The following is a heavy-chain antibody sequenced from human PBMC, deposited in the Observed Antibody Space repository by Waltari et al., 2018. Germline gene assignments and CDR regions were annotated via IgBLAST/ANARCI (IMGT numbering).Heavy chain of an antibody. CDR3: TRRFPNFYYYGMDV. D-gene: IGHD3-3*01. CDR2: INEDGNAK. CDR1: GFTFSSHW. J-gene: IGHJ6*02. V-gene: IGHV3-7*03. Sequence: SLRISCAASGFTFSSHWMSWVRQAAGKGLEWVANINEDGNAKYYVDSVKGRFAVSRDNAQNSLYLQMESLTAEDTAVYYCTRRFPNFYYYGMDVWGQGTAVTVSS.